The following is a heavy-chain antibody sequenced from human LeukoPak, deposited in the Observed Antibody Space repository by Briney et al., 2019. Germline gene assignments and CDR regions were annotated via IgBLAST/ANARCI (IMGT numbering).Heavy chain of an antibody. CDR3: ARRDGGAAFDI. CDR2: IYYSGST. V-gene: IGHV4-59*08. Sequence: SEALSLTCTVSGGSISTYYWSWIRQPPGKGLEWIGYIYYSGSTNSNPSLKSRVTISVDTSKNQFSLKLTSVTAADTAVYYCARRDGGAAFDIWGQGTMVTVSS. D-gene: IGHD4-23*01. J-gene: IGHJ3*02. CDR1: GGSISTYY.